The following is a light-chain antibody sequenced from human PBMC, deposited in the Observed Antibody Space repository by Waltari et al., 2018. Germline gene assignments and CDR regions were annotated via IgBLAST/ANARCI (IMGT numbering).Light chain of an antibody. CDR1: ISDFGGYNY. CDR2: DGT. Sequence: QSALTQPRSVSGSPGQSVTISCTGTISDFGGYNYVSCYQHHPGKAPKLIIYDGTKRPSGVPDRFPASKSDNTASLTISGLQAEDEADYYCCSYAGSITFWVFGGGTKLTVL. J-gene: IGLJ3*02. V-gene: IGLV2-11*01. CDR3: CSYAGSITFWV.